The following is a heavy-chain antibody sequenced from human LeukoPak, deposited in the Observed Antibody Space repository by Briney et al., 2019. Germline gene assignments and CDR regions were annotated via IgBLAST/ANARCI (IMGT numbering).Heavy chain of an antibody. D-gene: IGHD2-15*01. J-gene: IGHJ3*02. V-gene: IGHV3-23*01. CDR3: AKEGYCSGGSCYSWKNHAFDI. Sequence: PGGSLRLSCAASGFTFSSYAMSWVRQAPGKGLEWVSAISGSGGSTYYADSVKGRFTISRDNSKNTLYLQMNSLRAEDTAVYYCAKEGYCSGGSCYSWKNHAFDIWAKGQWSPSLQ. CDR1: GFTFSSYA. CDR2: ISGSGGST.